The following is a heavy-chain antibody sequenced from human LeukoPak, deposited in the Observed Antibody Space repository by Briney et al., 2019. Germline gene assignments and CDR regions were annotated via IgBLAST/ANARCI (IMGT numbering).Heavy chain of an antibody. CDR1: GFTFSSYA. CDR3: ARDIYYGDYEGFDY. J-gene: IGHJ4*02. CDR2: ISYDGSNK. D-gene: IGHD4-17*01. Sequence: GGSLRLSCAASGFTFSSYAMHWVRQAPGKGLEWVAVISYDGSNKYYADSVKGRFTISRDNSKNTLYLQMNSLRAEDTAVYYCARDIYYGDYEGFDYWGQGTLVTVSS. V-gene: IGHV3-30-3*01.